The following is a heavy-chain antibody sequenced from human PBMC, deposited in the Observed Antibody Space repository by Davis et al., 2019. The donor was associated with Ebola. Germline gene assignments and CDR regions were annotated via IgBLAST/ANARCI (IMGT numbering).Heavy chain of an antibody. CDR1: GGSFSGYY. CDR2: INHSGST. CDR3: ARDRGYYYYGMDV. Sequence: MPSETLSLTCAVYGGSFSGYYWSWIRQPPGKGLEWIGEINHSGSTNYNPSLKSRVTISVDTSKNQFSLKLSSVTAADTAVYYCARDRGYYYYGMDVWGQGTTVTVSS. J-gene: IGHJ6*02. V-gene: IGHV4-34*01. D-gene: IGHD3-10*01.